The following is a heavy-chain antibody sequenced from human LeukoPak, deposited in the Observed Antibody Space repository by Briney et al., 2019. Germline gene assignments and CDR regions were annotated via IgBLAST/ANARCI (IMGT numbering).Heavy chain of an antibody. J-gene: IGHJ2*01. CDR1: GFTFRSYA. Sequence: PGGSLRLSCAASGFTFRSYAMSWVRHPPGEGREGGASLIGSGDSTDYADSVNGRFTISRDNAKNTQYLQMNSLRVEDTAVYYFAKLGSSSFIYWYFDLWGRGTLVTVSS. CDR2: LIGSGDST. D-gene: IGHD6-13*01. CDR3: AKLGSSSFIYWYFDL. V-gene: IGHV3-23*01.